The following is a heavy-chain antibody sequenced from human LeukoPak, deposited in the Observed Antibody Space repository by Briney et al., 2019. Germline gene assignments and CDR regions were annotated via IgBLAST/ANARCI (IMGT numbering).Heavy chain of an antibody. D-gene: IGHD3-10*01. CDR3: ARGQALLWFGEFPNWFDP. V-gene: IGHV1-2*02. CDR2: INPNSGGT. Sequence: ASVKVSCKASGYTFTGYYMHWVRQAPGQGLEWMGWINPNSGGTNYAQKFQGRVTMTRDTSISTAYMELSGLRSDDTAVYYCARGQALLWFGEFPNWFDPWGLGTLVTVSS. CDR1: GYTFTGYY. J-gene: IGHJ5*02.